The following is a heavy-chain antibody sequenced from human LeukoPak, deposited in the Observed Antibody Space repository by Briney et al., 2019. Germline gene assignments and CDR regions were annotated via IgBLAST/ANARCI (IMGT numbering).Heavy chain of an antibody. Sequence: GGSLRLSCAASGFTFSSYGMHWVRQAPGKGLEWVAVIWYDGSNKYYADSVKGRFTISRDNSKNTLYLQMNSLRAEDTAVYYCAKASGSSGWYEGMAVWGQGTTVTVSS. D-gene: IGHD6-19*01. CDR2: IWYDGSNK. CDR1: GFTFSSYG. CDR3: AKASGSSGWYEGMAV. V-gene: IGHV3-30*02. J-gene: IGHJ6*02.